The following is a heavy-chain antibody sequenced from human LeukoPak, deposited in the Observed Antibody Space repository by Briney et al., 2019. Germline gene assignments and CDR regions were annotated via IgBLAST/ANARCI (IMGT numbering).Heavy chain of an antibody. CDR1: GGSISSYY. CDR2: IYTSGST. V-gene: IGHV4-4*07. D-gene: IGHD1-26*01. Sequence: SETLSLTCTVSGGSISSYYWSWIRQPAGKGLEWIGRIYTSGSTNYNPSLKSRVTISVDTSKNQFSLKLSSVTAADTAVYYCAVEVGATSAPLFDYWGQGTPVTVSS. CDR3: AVEVGATSAPLFDY. J-gene: IGHJ4*02.